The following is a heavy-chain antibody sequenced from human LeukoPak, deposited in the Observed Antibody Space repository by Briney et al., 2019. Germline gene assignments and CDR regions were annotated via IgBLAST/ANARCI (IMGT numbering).Heavy chain of an antibody. D-gene: IGHD5-18*01. Sequence: SETLSLTCAVYGGSFSGYYWSWIRQPPGKGLEWIGEINHGGSTNYNPSLKSRVTISVDTSKNQFSLKLSSVTAADTAVYYCARGLFLWAGTARTYYFDYWGQGTLVTVSS. V-gene: IGHV4-34*01. CDR3: ARGLFLWAGTARTYYFDY. CDR1: GGSFSGYY. CDR2: INHGGST. J-gene: IGHJ4*02.